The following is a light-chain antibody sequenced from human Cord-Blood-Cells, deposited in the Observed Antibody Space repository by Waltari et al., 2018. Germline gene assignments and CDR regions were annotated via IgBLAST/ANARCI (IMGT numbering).Light chain of an antibody. CDR1: SSDVGGYNY. J-gene: IGLJ2*01. Sequence: QSALTQSPSASGSPGQSVTISCTGTSSDVGGYNYVPWYQQPPGKAPNLMIYEVSKRPSGVPDRFSGSKSGNTASLTVSGLQAEDEADYYCSSYAGSNPMVVFGGGTKLTVL. CDR3: SSYAGSNPMVV. V-gene: IGLV2-8*01. CDR2: EVS.